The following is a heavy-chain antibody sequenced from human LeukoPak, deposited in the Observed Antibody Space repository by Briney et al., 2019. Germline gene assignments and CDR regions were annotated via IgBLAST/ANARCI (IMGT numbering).Heavy chain of an antibody. V-gene: IGHV4-4*07. CDR3: AKVFHD. CDR1: RGSISGDY. Sequence: SETLSLTCTVSRGSISGDYWSWIRQPAGKGLEWIGLIYTSGTTDYNPSLKSRVTMSLDTSKNHFSLKLSSVTAADTAVYYCAKVFHDWGQGTMVTVSS. CDR2: IYTSGTT. J-gene: IGHJ3*01.